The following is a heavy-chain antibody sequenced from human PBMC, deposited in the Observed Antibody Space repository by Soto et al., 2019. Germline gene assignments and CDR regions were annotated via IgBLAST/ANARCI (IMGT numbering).Heavy chain of an antibody. J-gene: IGHJ3*02. CDR2: TYYRSKWYN. D-gene: IGHD3-22*01. V-gene: IGHV6-1*01. CDR1: GDSVSSNSAA. Sequence: SQTLSLTCAISGDSVSSNSAAWNWIRQSPSRGLEWLGRTYYRSKWYNDYAVSVKSRITINPDTSKNQFSLQLNSVTPEDTAVYYCAKSRYYYDSSGYYPAPLLDAFDIWGQGTMVT. CDR3: AKSRYYYDSSGYYPAPLLDAFDI.